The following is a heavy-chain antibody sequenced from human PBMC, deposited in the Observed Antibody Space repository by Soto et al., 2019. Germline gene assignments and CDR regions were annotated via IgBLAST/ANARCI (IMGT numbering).Heavy chain of an antibody. V-gene: IGHV4-34*01. D-gene: IGHD6-13*01. Sequence: SETLSLTCAVYGGSFSGYYWSWIRQPPGKGLEWIGEISHSGSTNYNPSLKSRVTISVDTSKNQFSLKLSSVTAADTAVYYCASRWEYSSRWQRYSWSDPWGQGTLVTVSS. CDR1: GGSFSGYY. CDR2: ISHSGST. CDR3: ASRWEYSSRWQRYSWSDP. J-gene: IGHJ5*02.